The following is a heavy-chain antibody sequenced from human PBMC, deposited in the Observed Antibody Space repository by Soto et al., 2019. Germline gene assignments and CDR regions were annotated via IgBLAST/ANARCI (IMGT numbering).Heavy chain of an antibody. CDR3: AKGALIVVVTAAFDY. Sequence: PGGSLRLSCAASGFTFSSYAMSWVRQAPGKGLEWVSAISGSGGSTYYADSVKGRFTISRDNSKNTLYLQMNSLRAEDTAVYYCAKGALIVVVTAAFDYWGQGTLVTSPQ. D-gene: IGHD2-21*02. CDR1: GFTFSSYA. J-gene: IGHJ4*02. V-gene: IGHV3-23*01. CDR2: ISGSGGST.